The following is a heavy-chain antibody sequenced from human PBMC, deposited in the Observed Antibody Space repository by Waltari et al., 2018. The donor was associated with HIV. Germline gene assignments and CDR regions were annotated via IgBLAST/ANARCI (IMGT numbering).Heavy chain of an antibody. J-gene: IGHJ4*02. CDR3: ARGRRPANYYGSGSYYFDY. D-gene: IGHD3-10*01. V-gene: IGHV4-34*01. CDR1: GGSFSGYY. CDR2: INHSGST. Sequence: QVQLQQWGAGLLKPSETLSLTCAVYGGSFSGYYWRWIRQPHGKGLEWIGEINHSGSTNYNPSLKSRVTISVDTSKNQFSLKLSSVTAADTAVYYCARGRRPANYYGSGSYYFDYWGQGTLVTVSS.